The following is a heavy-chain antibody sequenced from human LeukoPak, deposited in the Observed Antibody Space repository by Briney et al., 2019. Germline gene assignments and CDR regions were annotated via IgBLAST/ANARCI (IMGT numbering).Heavy chain of an antibody. D-gene: IGHD5-12*01. CDR2: ISGSGGNT. CDR3: AKDRGPYSGYDSFFHF. Sequence: PGGSLRLSCAASGFTFTNYAMSWVRQAPGKGLEWVSGISGSGGNTYYADSMKGRFTISRDNSKNTLYMQMNSLRADDTAVYYCAKDRGPYSGYDSFFHFWGQGTLVTVSS. V-gene: IGHV3-23*01. CDR1: GFTFTNYA. J-gene: IGHJ4*02.